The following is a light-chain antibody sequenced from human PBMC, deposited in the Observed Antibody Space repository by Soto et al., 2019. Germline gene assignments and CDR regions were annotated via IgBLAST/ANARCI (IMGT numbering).Light chain of an antibody. Sequence: DIQMTQSPSSLSASVGDRVTITCRASQSIATYLNWYQQKPGKAPNLLIYGVSSLQSGVPSRFSGSGSGTDFTLTISSLQPEDCATYYCQQTYRTPLTFGGGTKVEIK. CDR3: QQTYRTPLT. J-gene: IGKJ4*01. V-gene: IGKV1-39*01. CDR1: QSIATY. CDR2: GVS.